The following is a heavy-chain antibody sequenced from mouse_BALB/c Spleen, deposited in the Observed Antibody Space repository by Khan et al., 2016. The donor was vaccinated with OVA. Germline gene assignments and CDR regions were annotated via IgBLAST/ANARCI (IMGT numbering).Heavy chain of an antibody. J-gene: IGHJ3*01. CDR2: ISSGGSYT. Sequence: EVKLEESGGDLVKPGGSLKLSCAASGFTFSSYGMSWVRQTPDKRLEWVATISSGGSYTYYPDSVKGRFTISRDNAKNTLYLQMSSMKSEETAMYYCARHEDSWFAYWCQGTLVTVSA. CDR3: ARHEDSWFAY. V-gene: IGHV5-6*02. CDR1: GFTFSSYG.